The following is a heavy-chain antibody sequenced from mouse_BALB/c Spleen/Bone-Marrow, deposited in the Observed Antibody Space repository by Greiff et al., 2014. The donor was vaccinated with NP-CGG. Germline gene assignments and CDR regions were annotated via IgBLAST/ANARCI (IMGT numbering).Heavy chain of an antibody. V-gene: IGHV1-54*01. CDR1: GYAFTNYL. Sequence: VQLQQSGAELVRPGTSVKVSCKASGYAFTNYLIEWVKQGPGQGLEWIGVINPGSGGTNYNEKFKGKATLTADKSSSTAYMQLGSLTSDDSAVYFCARWDYAMDYWGQGTSVTVSS. J-gene: IGHJ4*01. CDR3: ARWDYAMDY. CDR2: INPGSGGT.